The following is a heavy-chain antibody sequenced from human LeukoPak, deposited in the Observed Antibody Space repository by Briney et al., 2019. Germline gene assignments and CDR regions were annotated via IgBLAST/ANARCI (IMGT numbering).Heavy chain of an antibody. CDR2: FDPEDGKA. V-gene: IGHV1-24*01. Sequence: ASVKVSCKVSGYTLTELSMHWVRQAPGKGLEWMGGFDPEDGKAIYAQKFQGRVTMTEDTSTDTAYMELSSLRSEDTAVYYCATVYHYSDTGDSYAFDYWGQGALVTVSS. J-gene: IGHJ4*02. CDR1: GYTLTELS. CDR3: ATVYHYSDTGDSYAFDY. D-gene: IGHD3-22*01.